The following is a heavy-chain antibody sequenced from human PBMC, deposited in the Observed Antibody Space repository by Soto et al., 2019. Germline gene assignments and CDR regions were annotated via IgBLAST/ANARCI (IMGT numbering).Heavy chain of an antibody. J-gene: IGHJ6*03. CDR1: GGSISSGGYY. CDR3: ARARIAAAVFGHYYYMDV. Sequence: PSETLSLTCTVSGGSISSGGYYWSWIRQHPGKGLEWIGYIYHSGSTYYNPSLKSRVTISVDKSKNQFSLKLSSVTAADTAVYXXARARIAAAVFGHYYYMDVWGKGTTVTVSS. V-gene: IGHV4-31*03. D-gene: IGHD6-13*01. CDR2: IYHSGST.